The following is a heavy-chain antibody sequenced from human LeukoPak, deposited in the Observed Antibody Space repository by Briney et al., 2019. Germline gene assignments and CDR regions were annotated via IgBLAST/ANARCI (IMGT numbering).Heavy chain of an antibody. J-gene: IGHJ3*02. D-gene: IGHD3-22*01. CDR3: ARDGGYYYDSSGPNGAGAFDI. CDR1: GGTFSSYA. Sequence: WASVKVSCKASGGTFSSYAISWVRQAPGQGLEWMGGIIPIFGTANYAQKFQGRVTITADESTSTAYMELSSLRSEDTAVYYCARDGGYYYDSSGPNGAGAFDIWGQGTMVTVSS. CDR2: IIPIFGTA. V-gene: IGHV1-69*13.